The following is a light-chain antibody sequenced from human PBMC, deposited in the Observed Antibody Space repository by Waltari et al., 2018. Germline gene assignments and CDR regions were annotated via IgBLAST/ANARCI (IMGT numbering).Light chain of an antibody. CDR3: AAWDDSLNVWM. V-gene: IGLV1-44*01. J-gene: IGLJ3*02. Sequence: QSVLTQPPSASGTPGQRVTISCPGNKSNIGSNIVNWYQQFPGTAPKLLIYNNNHRPSGVPGRFSGSKSGTSASLAISGLQSEDEADYYCAAWDDSLNVWMFGGGTRLTVL. CDR2: NNN. CDR1: KSNIGSNI.